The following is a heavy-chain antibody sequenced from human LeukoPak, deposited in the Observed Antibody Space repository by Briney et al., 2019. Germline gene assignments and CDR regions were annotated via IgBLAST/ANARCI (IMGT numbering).Heavy chain of an antibody. Sequence: GGSLRLSCAASGFTFSTYSMHWVRQAPGKGLEWVAFIRYDGSNKYYADSVKGRFTISRDNSKNTLYLQMNSLRAEDTAVYYCANRPTVAVAGMGKAFDIWGQGTMVTVSS. CDR3: ANRPTVAVAGMGKAFDI. CDR1: GFTFSTYS. J-gene: IGHJ3*02. CDR2: IRYDGSNK. V-gene: IGHV3-30*02. D-gene: IGHD6-19*01.